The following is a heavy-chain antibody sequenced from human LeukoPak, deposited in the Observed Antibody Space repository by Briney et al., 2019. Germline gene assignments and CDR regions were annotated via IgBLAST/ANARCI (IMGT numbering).Heavy chain of an antibody. CDR2: ISGSGGST. CDR3: AKDRYCSSTSCYVTALGWFDP. CDR1: GFTFSSYA. D-gene: IGHD2-2*01. Sequence: GGSLRLSCAASGFTFSSYAMSWVRQAPGKGLEWVSAISGSGGSTYYADSVKGRFTISRDNSKNTLYLQMNSLRAEDTAVYYCAKDRYCSSTSCYVTALGWFDPWGQGTLVTVSS. V-gene: IGHV3-23*01. J-gene: IGHJ5*02.